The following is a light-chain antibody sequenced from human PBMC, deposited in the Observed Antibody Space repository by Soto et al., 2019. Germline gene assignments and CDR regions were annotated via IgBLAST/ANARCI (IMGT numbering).Light chain of an antibody. CDR2: GAS. CDR1: QSVSSSF. CDR3: HQYGTSWT. Sequence: EIVLTQSPGTVSLSPGDRATLSCRASQSVSSSFLAWYQQKPGQAPRLLISGASSRATGIPDRFSGSGSGTDFTLTISRLEPEDFAVYYCHQYGTSWTFGQGTKLEI. J-gene: IGKJ1*01. V-gene: IGKV3-20*01.